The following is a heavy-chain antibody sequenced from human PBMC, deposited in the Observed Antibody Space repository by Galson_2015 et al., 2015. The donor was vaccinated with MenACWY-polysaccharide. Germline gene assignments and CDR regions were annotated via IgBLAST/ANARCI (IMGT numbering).Heavy chain of an antibody. Sequence: SLRLSCAASGFTFSSYAIHWVRQAPGKGLEWVEIISYDGSNKYYADSVKGQFTISRDNSKNTMYLQMNSLKSDDTAVYYCARTYCSRTTCYGMDVWGQGTTVTVSS. CDR1: GFTFSSYA. V-gene: IGHV3-30-3*01. D-gene: IGHD2/OR15-2a*01. CDR3: ARTYCSRTTCYGMDV. J-gene: IGHJ6*02. CDR2: ISYDGSNK.